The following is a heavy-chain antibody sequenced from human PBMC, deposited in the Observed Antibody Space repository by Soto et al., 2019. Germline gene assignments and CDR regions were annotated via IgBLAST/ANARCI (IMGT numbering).Heavy chain of an antibody. J-gene: IGHJ4*02. CDR3: ARDGDVNTGFGKDY. Sequence: QVQLVESGGGVVQPGRSLRLSCAASGFTFSSYGMHWVRQAPGKGLEWVALIWHDGGNKFYAESVKGRFTISRDNSKNTLYLQMTSLSAEDTAMYYCARDGDVNTGFGKDYWGQGTLVTVSS. CDR2: IWHDGGNK. V-gene: IGHV3-33*01. CDR1: GFTFSSYG. D-gene: IGHD3-16*01.